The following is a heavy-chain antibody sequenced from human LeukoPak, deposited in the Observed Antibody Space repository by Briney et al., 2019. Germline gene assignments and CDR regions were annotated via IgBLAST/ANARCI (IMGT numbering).Heavy chain of an antibody. D-gene: IGHD6-13*01. V-gene: IGHV4-38-2*02. Sequence: SGTLCLTGTVSGYSFSSGYYWGWIRQPPGKWMEWSGIIYPSGTTDYNPSLKTRFTISVDTSNNQYSLKLSSVTAADKAGYFCARAYSSSWYFNWFDPWGQGTLVTVSS. J-gene: IGHJ5*02. CDR3: ARAYSSSWYFNWFDP. CDR1: GYSFSSGYY. CDR2: IYPSGTT.